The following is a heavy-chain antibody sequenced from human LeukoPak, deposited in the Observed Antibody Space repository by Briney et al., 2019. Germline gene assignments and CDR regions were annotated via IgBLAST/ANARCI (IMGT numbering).Heavy chain of an antibody. CDR1: GDSVSSNSAA. D-gene: IGHD4-17*01. V-gene: IGHV6-1*01. CDR2: TYCRSKWSD. J-gene: IGHJ6*03. CDR3: ARGRVTTIANYYYYYIDV. Sequence: SQTLSLTCAISGDSVSSNSAAWTWIRQSPSRGLEWLGRTYCRSKWSDDYAVSVKSRITINPDTSKNQFSLHLNSVTPEDTAVYYCARGRVTTIANYYYYYIDVWGEGTTVTVSS.